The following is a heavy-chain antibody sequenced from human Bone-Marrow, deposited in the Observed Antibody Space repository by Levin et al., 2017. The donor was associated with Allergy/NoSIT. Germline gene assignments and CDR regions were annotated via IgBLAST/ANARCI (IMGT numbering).Heavy chain of an antibody. J-gene: IGHJ4*02. CDR1: GFAVETRA. CDR2: ITNNNGKT. CDR3: AKDHPSDGGPAFEV. V-gene: IGHV3-23*05. D-gene: IGHD5-24*01. Sequence: GGSLRLSCAVSGFAVETRAMSWVRQAPGKGLEWLSAITNNNGKTYYADVVKGRFTISRDTSENTVFLQMDSLRADDTAMYYCAKDHPSDGGPAFEVWGPGTLVTVSS.